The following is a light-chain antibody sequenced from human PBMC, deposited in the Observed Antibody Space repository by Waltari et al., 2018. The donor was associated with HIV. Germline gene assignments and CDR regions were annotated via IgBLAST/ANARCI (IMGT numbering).Light chain of an antibody. CDR1: SSDVGSYNY. V-gene: IGLV2-14*03. CDR3: GSYTISSTYV. CDR2: DVD. J-gene: IGLJ1*01. Sequence: QSALTQPASVSGSPGQSITISCSGTSSDVGSYNYVSWYQHHPGQAPKLMIYDVDNRPPGVSSRFSGSKSGNTASLTISGLRAEDEADYYHGSYTISSTYVFGTGTEVTVL.